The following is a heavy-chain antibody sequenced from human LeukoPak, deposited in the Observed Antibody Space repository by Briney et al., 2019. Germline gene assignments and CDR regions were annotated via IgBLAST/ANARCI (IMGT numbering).Heavy chain of an antibody. J-gene: IGHJ4*02. Sequence: ASVKVSCKASGYTFTSYYMHWVRQAPGQGLEWMGIINPSGGSTSYAQKFQGRVIMTRDTSTSTVYMELSSLRAEDTAVYYCAKDGWVGATGDYWGQGTLVTVSS. CDR3: AKDGWVGATGDY. V-gene: IGHV1-46*01. CDR1: GYTFTSYY. CDR2: INPSGGST. D-gene: IGHD1-26*01.